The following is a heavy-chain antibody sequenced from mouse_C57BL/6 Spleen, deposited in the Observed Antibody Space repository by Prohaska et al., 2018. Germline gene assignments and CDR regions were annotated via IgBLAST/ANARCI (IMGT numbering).Heavy chain of an antibody. CDR2: TYWDDYK. V-gene: IGHV8-12*01. D-gene: IGHD1-1*01. CDR1: GFSLSTSGMG. J-gene: IGHJ4*01. Sequence: QVTLKESVPGILQSSLTLSLTCSFSGFSLSTSGMGVSWIRQPSGKGLEWLAHTYWDDYKSYNPSLKSRLTISKDTSRNQLILKITGVDTADTARYYCARDYGAMDYWGQGTSVTVSS. CDR3: ARDYGAMDY.